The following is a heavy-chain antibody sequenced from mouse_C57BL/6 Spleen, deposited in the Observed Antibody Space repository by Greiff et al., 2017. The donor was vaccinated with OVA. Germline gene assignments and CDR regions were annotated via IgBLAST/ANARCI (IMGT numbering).Heavy chain of an antibody. D-gene: IGHD1-1*01. CDR3: ARRLGSSLDWYFDV. CDR2: IDPSDSYT. V-gene: IGHV1-50*01. J-gene: IGHJ1*03. Sequence: QVQLKQPGAELVKPGASVKLSCKASGYTFTSYWMQWVKQRPGQGLEWIGEIDPSDSYTNYNQKFKGKATLTVDTSSSTAYMQLSSLTSEDSAVYYCARRLGSSLDWYFDVWGTGTTVTVSS. CDR1: GYTFTSYW.